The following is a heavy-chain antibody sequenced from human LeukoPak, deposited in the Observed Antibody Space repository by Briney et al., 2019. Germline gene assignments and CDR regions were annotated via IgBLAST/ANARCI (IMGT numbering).Heavy chain of an antibody. Sequence: SETLSPTCTVSGGSIGSNNYYWGWIRQPPGKGLEWIGSIYYSGYTYYNPSLKSRVTISIDTSKNQFSLKLSSVTAADTAVYYCASLVVIYGGVFDPWGQGTLVTVSS. D-gene: IGHD3-22*01. V-gene: IGHV4-39*07. CDR1: GGSIGSNNYY. CDR2: IYYSGYT. J-gene: IGHJ5*02. CDR3: ASLVVIYGGVFDP.